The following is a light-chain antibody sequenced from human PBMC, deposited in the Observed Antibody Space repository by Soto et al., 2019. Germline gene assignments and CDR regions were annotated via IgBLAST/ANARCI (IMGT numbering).Light chain of an antibody. CDR2: GAS. CDR3: QQYNNWPPMYT. Sequence: EIVMTQSPATLSVSPGERATLSCRASQSVSSTLAWYQQKPGQAPRLLIYGASTRATSIPARFSGSGSGTEFTLTISSLQSEDFAVYYCQQYNNWPPMYTFGQGTKLEIK. V-gene: IGKV3-15*01. J-gene: IGKJ2*01. CDR1: QSVSST.